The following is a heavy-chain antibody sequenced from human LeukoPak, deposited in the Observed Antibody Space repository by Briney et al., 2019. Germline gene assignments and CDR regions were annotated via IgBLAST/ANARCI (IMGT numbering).Heavy chain of an antibody. Sequence: PGGSLRLSCAASGFTFSSYGMHWVRQAPGKGLEWVAVIWYDGSNKYYADSVKGRFTISRDNSKNTLYLQMNSLRAEDTAVYYCARNRYACYYDSSGYYLSVWGQGTLVTVSS. V-gene: IGHV3-33*01. CDR1: GFTFSSYG. CDR3: ARNRYACYYDSSGYYLSV. J-gene: IGHJ4*02. CDR2: IWYDGSNK. D-gene: IGHD3-22*01.